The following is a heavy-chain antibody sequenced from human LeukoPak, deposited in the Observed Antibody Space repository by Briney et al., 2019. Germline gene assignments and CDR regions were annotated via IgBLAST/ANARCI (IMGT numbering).Heavy chain of an antibody. D-gene: IGHD6-13*01. CDR3: ASSAAGTFDY. Sequence: GGSLRLSCVASGFTFSSYGMHWVRQAPGKGLEWVAVIWYDGSNKYYADSVKGRFTIFRDNSKNTLYLQMNSLRAEDTAVYYCASSAAGTFDYWGQGTLVTVSS. CDR1: GFTFSSYG. V-gene: IGHV3-33*01. J-gene: IGHJ4*02. CDR2: IWYDGSNK.